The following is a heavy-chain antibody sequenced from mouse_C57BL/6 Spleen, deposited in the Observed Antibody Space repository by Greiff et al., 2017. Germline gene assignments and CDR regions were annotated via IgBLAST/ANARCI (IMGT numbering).Heavy chain of an antibody. CDR2: IDPEDGET. CDR1: GFNIKDYY. J-gene: IGHJ4*01. Sequence: EVQLVESGAELVKPGASVKLSCTASGFNIKDYYMHWVKQRPEQGLEWIGRIDPEDGETKCAPKFQGQATITADTSSNTAYLQLSSLTSEDTAVYYCAILRSRAMDYWGQGTSVTVSS. V-gene: IGHV14-2*01. D-gene: IGHD1-1*01. CDR3: AILRSRAMDY.